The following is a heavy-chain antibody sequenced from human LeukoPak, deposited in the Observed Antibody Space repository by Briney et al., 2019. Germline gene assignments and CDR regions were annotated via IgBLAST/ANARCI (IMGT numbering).Heavy chain of an antibody. CDR3: ARDQGIAVAGTFVADHPNWFDP. J-gene: IGHJ5*02. D-gene: IGHD6-19*01. CDR2: ISYDGSNK. V-gene: IGHV3-30*04. Sequence: PGGSLRLSCAASGFTFSSYAMHWVRQAPGKGLEWVAVISYDGSNKYYADSVKGRFTISRDNSKNTLYLQMNSLRAEDTAVYSCARDQGIAVAGTFVADHPNWFDPWGQGTLVTVPS. CDR1: GFTFSSYA.